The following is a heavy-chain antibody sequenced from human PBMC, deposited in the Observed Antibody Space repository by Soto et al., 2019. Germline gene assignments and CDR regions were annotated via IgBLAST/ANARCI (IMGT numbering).Heavy chain of an antibody. Sequence: PGGSLRLSCASSGFTFSSYAMNWVRLAPGKGLEWVSGISSGGGTTYYADSVKGRFTISRDNSKNTLYLQMNSLRAEDTAVYYCAKVKGCSGGSCYVLDHWGQGTLVTVSS. J-gene: IGHJ4*02. D-gene: IGHD2-15*01. CDR1: GFTFSSYA. CDR3: AKVKGCSGGSCYVLDH. CDR2: ISSGGGTT. V-gene: IGHV3-23*01.